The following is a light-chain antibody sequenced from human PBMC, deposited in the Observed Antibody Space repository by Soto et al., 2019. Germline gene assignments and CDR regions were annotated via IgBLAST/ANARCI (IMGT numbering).Light chain of an antibody. Sequence: VLTQSPGTLSLSPGDSATLSCTTSQSVINNYVAWYQQKPDQAPRHIIYGTSGRATGIPHRFTAGGPGTDFTPTISRLELDDLEVYCGQKYNSTFGALGQGTKLEIK. J-gene: IGKJ1*01. CDR2: GTS. CDR3: QKYNSTFGA. V-gene: IGKV3-20*01. CDR1: QSVINNY.